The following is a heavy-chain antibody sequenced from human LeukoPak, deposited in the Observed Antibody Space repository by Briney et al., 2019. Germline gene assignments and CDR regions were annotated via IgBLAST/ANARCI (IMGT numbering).Heavy chain of an antibody. Sequence: GASLRLSCAGSGFTFSNYGIHWVRQAPGKGLEWVAVIWYDGSKKFHADSVKGRFTISRDNSKNTVFLQMNSLRAEDTAVYYCAKPNDSSGYYYVDYFDYWGQGTLVTVSS. J-gene: IGHJ4*02. V-gene: IGHV3-33*03. CDR2: IWYDGSKK. D-gene: IGHD3-22*01. CDR3: AKPNDSSGYYYVDYFDY. CDR1: GFTFSNYG.